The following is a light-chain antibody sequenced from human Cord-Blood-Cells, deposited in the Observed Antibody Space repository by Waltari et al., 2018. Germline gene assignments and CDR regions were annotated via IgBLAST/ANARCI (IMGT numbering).Light chain of an antibody. CDR3: SSYTSGSTLV. CDR2: EVS. CDR1: SSDVGGYNY. V-gene: IGLV2-14*01. J-gene: IGLJ3*02. Sequence: SALTQPASVSGSPGQSITISCTGTSSDVGGYNYVSWYQQHPGKAPKLMIYEVSNRPSGVSNRFSGSKSGNTAFLTISGLQAEDEADYYCSSYTSGSTLVFGGGTKLTVL.